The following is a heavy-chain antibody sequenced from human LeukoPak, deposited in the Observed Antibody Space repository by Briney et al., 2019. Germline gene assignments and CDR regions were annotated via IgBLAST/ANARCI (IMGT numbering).Heavy chain of an antibody. Sequence: GGSLRLSCAGSGFTFRFYAMTWVRQAPGKGLERVSGITGDASVTYDADSVKGRFNISRDNSKNTLYLQLNSLRVEDTAVYYCAKAYSTSLYGDAFHIWSQGTMVTVSP. CDR3: AKAYSTSLYGDAFHI. CDR2: ITGDASVT. J-gene: IGHJ3*02. D-gene: IGHD6-13*01. CDR1: GFTFRFYA. V-gene: IGHV3-23*01.